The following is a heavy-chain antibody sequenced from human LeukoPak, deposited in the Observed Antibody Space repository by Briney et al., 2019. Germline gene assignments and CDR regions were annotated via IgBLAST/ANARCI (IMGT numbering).Heavy chain of an antibody. CDR3: TRAGGWNSFDS. D-gene: IGHD1-7*01. CDR1: GGSIGSAY. V-gene: IGHV4-59*01. CDR2: IYYTGIT. J-gene: IGHJ5*01. Sequence: PSETLSLTCTVSGGSIGSAYWGWIRQPPGKGLEWIGYIYYTGITKYDPSLKSRVTISLDTPKNQFSLKLSSLTVADTAVYYCTRAGGWNSFDSCGQGTLVTVSP.